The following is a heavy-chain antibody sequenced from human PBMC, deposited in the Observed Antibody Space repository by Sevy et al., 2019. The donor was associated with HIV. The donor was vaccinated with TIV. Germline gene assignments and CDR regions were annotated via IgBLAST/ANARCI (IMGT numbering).Heavy chain of an antibody. Sequence: ASVKVSCKVSGYTLTELSMHWVRQAPGKGLEWMGGFDPGSGGTVYAQKFQGRVIMTEDTSTDTGYMELSSLRSEDTAVYYCATVGLRYFSGASAYQGDWFDPWGQGTLVTVSS. V-gene: IGHV1-24*01. CDR2: FDPGSGGT. D-gene: IGHD2-15*01. CDR1: GYTLTELS. CDR3: ATVGLRYFSGASAYQGDWFDP. J-gene: IGHJ5*02.